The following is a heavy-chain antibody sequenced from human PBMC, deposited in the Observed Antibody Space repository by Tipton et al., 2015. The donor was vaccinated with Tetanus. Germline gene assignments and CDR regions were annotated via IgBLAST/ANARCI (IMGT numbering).Heavy chain of an antibody. CDR3: ARGYCSGDTCYLYFFDY. CDR2: IWYDGSKT. Sequence: QVQLVQSGGGVVQPGRSLTLSCEASGFRFSSYGMHWVRQAPGKGLEWVAVIWYDGSKTYYADSVKGRFTISRDNSKNTLYLQMNSLRAGDTAVYYCARGYCSGDTCYLYFFDYWGQGTLVTVSS. V-gene: IGHV3-33*01. CDR1: GFRFSSYG. J-gene: IGHJ4*02. D-gene: IGHD2-15*01.